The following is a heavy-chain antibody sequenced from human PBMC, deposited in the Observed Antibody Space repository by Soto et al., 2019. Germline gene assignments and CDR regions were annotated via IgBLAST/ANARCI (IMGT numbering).Heavy chain of an antibody. Sequence: EVQLVESGGGLVQPGGSLRLSCAASGFTFTSYWMHWVRQAPGQGLVWVSRIDTDGSTTSYADAVKGRFTISRDNAKNTLYLKMISLRAEDTAVYYCARAIAVAGTGGFYWGQGIMVTVSS. D-gene: IGHD6-19*01. J-gene: IGHJ4*02. CDR2: IDTDGSTT. V-gene: IGHV3-74*01. CDR3: ARAIAVAGTGGFY. CDR1: GFTFTSYW.